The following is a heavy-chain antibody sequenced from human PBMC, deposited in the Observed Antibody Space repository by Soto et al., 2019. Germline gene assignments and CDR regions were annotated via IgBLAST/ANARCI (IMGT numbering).Heavy chain of an antibody. D-gene: IGHD1-26*01. J-gene: IGHJ5*02. CDR3: AAVYSGRSLES. Sequence: GESRNICCRHPGDSFSSYWIDRARQMPGKGLEWMGIIDPGDSDTRYSPSFQGQATISADKSISTPYLQWGSLKASDTAMYYCAAVYSGRSLESWGQGSLVTVSS. V-gene: IGHV5-51*01. CDR2: IDPGDSDT. CDR1: GDSFSSYW.